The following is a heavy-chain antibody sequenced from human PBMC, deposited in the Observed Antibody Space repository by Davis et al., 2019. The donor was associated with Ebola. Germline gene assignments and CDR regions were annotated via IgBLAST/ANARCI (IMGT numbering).Heavy chain of an antibody. CDR3: ARGPTNYDTLPAAFDI. CDR2: IFYSGSTYYS. CDR1: GGSISSSSYY. Sequence: MPSETLSLTCTVSGGSISSSSYYWGWIRQPPGKGLEWIGSIFYSGSTYYSYYNPSLKSRVTISVDTSKNQFSLKLSSVTAADTAVYYCARGPTNYDTLPAAFDIWGQGTMVTVSS. D-gene: IGHD3-9*01. J-gene: IGHJ3*02. V-gene: IGHV4-39*07.